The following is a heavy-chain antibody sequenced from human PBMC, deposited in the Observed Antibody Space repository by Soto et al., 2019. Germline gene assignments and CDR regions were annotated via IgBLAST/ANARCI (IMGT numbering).Heavy chain of an antibody. CDR1: GLSITDSEMG. CDR3: ARRHLAVAVSPWFDP. J-gene: IGHJ5*02. D-gene: IGHD6-19*01. CDR2: IDSSGEK. Sequence: QVTLKASGPVLVKPTETLTLRCTVSGLSITDSEMGVSWIRQPPGQPLEWLAHIDSSGEKSYRTFLKSRLAISKDTSKSPIVLTMTNMDPADTATYYCARRHLAVAVSPWFDPWGQGIPGTVSS. V-gene: IGHV2-26*01.